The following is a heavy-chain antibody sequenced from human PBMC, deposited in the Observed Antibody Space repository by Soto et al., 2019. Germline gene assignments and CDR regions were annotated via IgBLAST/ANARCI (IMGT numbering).Heavy chain of an antibody. CDR3: ARGSLYYDSSGYYYY. D-gene: IGHD3-22*01. J-gene: IGHJ4*02. Sequence: PGGSLRLSCAASGFTFSDYYMSWIRQAPGKGLEWVSYISSSSSYTNYADSVKGRFTISRDNAKNSLYLQMDSLRAEDTAVYYCARGSLYYDSSGYYYYWGQGTLVTVSS. V-gene: IGHV3-11*03. CDR2: ISSSSSYT. CDR1: GFTFSDYY.